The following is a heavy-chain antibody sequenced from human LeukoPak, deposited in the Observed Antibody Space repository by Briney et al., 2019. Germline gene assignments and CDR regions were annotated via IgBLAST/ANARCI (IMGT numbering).Heavy chain of an antibody. V-gene: IGHV3-7*01. CDR2: IKQDGSEK. Sequence: GGSLRLSCAASGFTFSRYWMSWVRQAPGKGLEWVANIKQDGSEKDYVDSVKGRFTISRDNAKNSLYLQMNSLTAEDTAVYYCARQSSGWLVAPIDYWGQGTLVTVSS. CDR1: GFTFSRYW. CDR3: ARQSSGWLVAPIDY. D-gene: IGHD6-19*01. J-gene: IGHJ4*02.